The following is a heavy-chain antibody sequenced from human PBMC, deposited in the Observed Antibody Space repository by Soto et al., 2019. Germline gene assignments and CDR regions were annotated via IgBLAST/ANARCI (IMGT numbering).Heavy chain of an antibody. CDR2: IPSRGRP. CDR3: VRDQYGRYDFAL. D-gene: IGHD5-12*01. Sequence: SETLSLSCSVSGASIAGGSYYWSWVRQPPGKGLEWIGYIPSRGRPFYNPSLTSRGTISADSSKNQLSLQLTSVTAADTAVYYCVRDQYGRYDFALWVQGNLVT. CDR1: GASIAGGSYY. V-gene: IGHV4-30-4*01. J-gene: IGHJ5*02.